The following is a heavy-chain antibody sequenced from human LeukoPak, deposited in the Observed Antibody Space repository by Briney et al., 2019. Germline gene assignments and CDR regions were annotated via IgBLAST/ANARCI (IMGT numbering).Heavy chain of an antibody. CDR1: GFTFSSYE. CDR3: ARAISPMERGVIDY. J-gene: IGHJ4*02. D-gene: IGHD3-10*01. V-gene: IGHV3-48*03. CDR2: ISSSGSTI. Sequence: GGSLRLSCAASGFTFSSYEMNWVHQAPGKGLEWVSYISSSGSTIYYADSVKGRFTISRDNAKNSLYLQMNSLRAEDTAVYYCARAISPMERGVIDYWGQGTLVTVSS.